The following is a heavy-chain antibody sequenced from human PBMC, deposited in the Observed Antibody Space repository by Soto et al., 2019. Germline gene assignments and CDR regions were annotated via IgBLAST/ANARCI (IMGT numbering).Heavy chain of an antibody. D-gene: IGHD4-17*01. CDR1: GGSISSYN. J-gene: IGHJ4*02. Sequence: QVQLQESGPGLVKPSETLSLTCTVSGGSISSYNWSWIRQPPGKGLEWIGYIYYSGSTNYNPSLKSRVTISVDTSKNQLSLKLSSVTAADTAVYYCARRYGYYFDYWGQGTLVIVSS. CDR2: IYYSGST. CDR3: ARRYGYYFDY. V-gene: IGHV4-59*08.